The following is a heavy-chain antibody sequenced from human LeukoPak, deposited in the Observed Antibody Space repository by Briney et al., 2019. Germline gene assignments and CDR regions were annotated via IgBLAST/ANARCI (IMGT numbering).Heavy chain of an antibody. CDR1: GFTFDDYA. Sequence: PGGSLRLSCAASGFTFDDYAMHWVRQAPGKGLEWVSGISWNSGSIGYADSVKGRFTISRDNAKNSLYLQMNSLRAEDTALYYCAKGYYYDSSGYIFDYWGQGTLVTVSS. J-gene: IGHJ4*02. V-gene: IGHV3-9*01. D-gene: IGHD3-22*01. CDR2: ISWNSGSI. CDR3: AKGYYYDSSGYIFDY.